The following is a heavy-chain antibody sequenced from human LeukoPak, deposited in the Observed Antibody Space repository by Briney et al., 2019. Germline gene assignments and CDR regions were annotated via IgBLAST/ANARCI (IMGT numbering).Heavy chain of an antibody. CDR3: AKTQRLIDFFDS. D-gene: IGHD1-1*01. V-gene: IGHV3-30*18. J-gene: IGHJ4*02. Sequence: SCKASGYTFTSYYMHWVRQAPGKGLEWVAVVSFDGYNKYYADSVKGRFTISRDNPGRSVHLQMNSLTSEDTAVYFCAKTQRLIDFFDSWGQGILVTVSP. CDR2: VSFDGYNK. CDR1: GYTFTSYY.